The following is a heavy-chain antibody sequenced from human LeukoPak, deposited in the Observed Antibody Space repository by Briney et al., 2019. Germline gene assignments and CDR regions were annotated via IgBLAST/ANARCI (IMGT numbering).Heavy chain of an antibody. V-gene: IGHV1-18*01. J-gene: IGHJ4*02. Sequence: ASVKVSCKASGYTFSTYGISWVRQAPGQGLEWMAWISAYNGNTNYAQKFQERVTITRDMSTSTAYMELSSLRSEDTAVYYCAADIVGATGYYFDYWGQGTLVTVSS. CDR2: ISAYNGNT. CDR1: GYTFSTYG. CDR3: AADIVGATGYYFDY. D-gene: IGHD1-26*01.